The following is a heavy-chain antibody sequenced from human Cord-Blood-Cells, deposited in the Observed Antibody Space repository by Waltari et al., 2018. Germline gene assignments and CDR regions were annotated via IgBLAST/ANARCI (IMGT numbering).Heavy chain of an antibody. J-gene: IGHJ2*01. CDR3: ARVGVSSIAARHFDL. V-gene: IGHV3-53*01. CDR1: GFTGSRNY. Sequence: ELQLVESGGGLIQPGGSLRLSCAASGFTGSRNYMSWVAPAPGKGLEWVSVIYSGGSTYYADSVKGRFTISRDNSKNTLYLQMNSLRAEDTAVYYCARVGVSSIAARHFDLWGRGTLVTVSS. CDR2: IYSGGST. D-gene: IGHD6-6*01.